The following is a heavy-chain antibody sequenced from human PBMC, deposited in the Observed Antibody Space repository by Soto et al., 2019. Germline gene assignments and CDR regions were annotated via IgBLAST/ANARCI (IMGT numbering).Heavy chain of an antibody. Sequence: SETLSLTCTVSGGSISSSSYYWGWIRQPPGKGLEWIGSIYYSGSTYYNPSLKSRVTISVDTSKNQFSLKLSSVTAADTAVYYCARQGSGSYYGVFDYWGQGTLVTVSS. CDR1: GGSISSSSYY. CDR2: IYYSGST. J-gene: IGHJ4*02. CDR3: ARQGSGSYYGVFDY. D-gene: IGHD1-26*01. V-gene: IGHV4-39*01.